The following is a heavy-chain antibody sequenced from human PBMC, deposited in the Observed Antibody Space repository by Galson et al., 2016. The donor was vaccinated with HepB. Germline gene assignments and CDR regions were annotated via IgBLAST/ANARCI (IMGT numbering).Heavy chain of an antibody. CDR3: AKWAGTATILLWSGPFDD. J-gene: IGHJ4*02. V-gene: IGHV3-30-3*01. CDR1: GFTFNNYA. Sequence: LRLSCAASGFTFNNYAIHWVRQAPGKGLEWVAIISYDESSKDYADSVKGRFTISRDNSKNTVFLQMNSLRPEDTAIYYCAKWAGTATILLWSGPFDDWGQGTLVTVSS. CDR2: ISYDESSK. D-gene: IGHD3-10*01.